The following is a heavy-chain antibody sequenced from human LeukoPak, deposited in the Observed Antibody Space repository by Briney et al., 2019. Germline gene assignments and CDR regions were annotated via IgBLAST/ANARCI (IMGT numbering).Heavy chain of an antibody. J-gene: IGHJ4*02. D-gene: IGHD6-6*01. CDR3: ARLAYSSSWGDY. Sequence: GESLKISCKGSGYSFTSYWISWVRQMPGKGLEWMGRIDPSDSYTNYSPSFQGQVTISADKSISTAYLHWSSLKASATAMYYCARLAYSSSWGDYWGQGTLVTVSS. CDR2: IDPSDSYT. V-gene: IGHV5-10-1*04. CDR1: GYSFTSYW.